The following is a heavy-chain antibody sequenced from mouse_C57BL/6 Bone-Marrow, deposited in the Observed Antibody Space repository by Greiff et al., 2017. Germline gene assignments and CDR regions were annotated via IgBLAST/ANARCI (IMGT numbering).Heavy chain of an antibody. D-gene: IGHD2-3*01. V-gene: IGHV2-2*01. J-gene: IGHJ4*01. CDR1: GFSLTSYG. CDR2: IWSGGST. CDR3: ARNDGYSYAMDY. Sequence: VHLVESGPGLVQPSQSLSITCTVSGFSLTSYGVHWVRQSPGKGLEWLGVIWSGGSTDYNAAFISRLSISKDNSKSQVSFKMNSLQADDTAIYYCARNDGYSYAMDYWGQGTSVTVSS.